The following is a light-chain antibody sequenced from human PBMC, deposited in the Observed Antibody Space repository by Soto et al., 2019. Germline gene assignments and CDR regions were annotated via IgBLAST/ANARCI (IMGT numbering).Light chain of an antibody. Sequence: QSVLTQPASVSGSPGQSITISCTGTSSDVGNYKYVPWYQQHPGKAPKLMIYEVSNRPSGVSNRFSGSKSGNTASLTISGLQAEDETDYYCFSYTNSGTYVFGTGTKVTVL. CDR3: FSYTNSGTYV. V-gene: IGLV2-14*01. CDR2: EVS. CDR1: SSDVGNYKY. J-gene: IGLJ1*01.